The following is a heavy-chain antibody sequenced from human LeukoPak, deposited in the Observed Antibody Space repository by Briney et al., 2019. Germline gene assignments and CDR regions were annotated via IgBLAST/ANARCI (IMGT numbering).Heavy chain of an antibody. CDR2: IAWNGGSI. D-gene: IGHD3-10*01. Sequence: PGGSLRLSCAASGFTFDDYAMHWVRQAPGKGLEWVSGIAWNGGSIGYADSVKGRFTISRDNAKNSLSLQMNSLRADDTALYYCAKDTGASGSYGQFDYWGQGTLVTVSS. V-gene: IGHV3-9*01. J-gene: IGHJ4*02. CDR1: GFTFDDYA. CDR3: AKDTGASGSYGQFDY.